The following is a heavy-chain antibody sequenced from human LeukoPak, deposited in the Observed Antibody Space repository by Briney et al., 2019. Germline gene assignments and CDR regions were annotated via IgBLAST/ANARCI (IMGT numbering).Heavy chain of an antibody. CDR2: VSGSGGST. V-gene: IGHV3-23*01. CDR1: GFTFSIYA. J-gene: IGHJ4*02. D-gene: IGHD3-3*01. CDR3: ARGIDEWLYLNY. Sequence: GGSLRLSCAASGFTFSIYAMSWVRQAPGKGLEWVSGVSGSGGSTYYADSVKGRFTISRDNSKNTVYLQMNSLRGEDTAVYYCARGIDEWLYLNYWGQGALVTVSS.